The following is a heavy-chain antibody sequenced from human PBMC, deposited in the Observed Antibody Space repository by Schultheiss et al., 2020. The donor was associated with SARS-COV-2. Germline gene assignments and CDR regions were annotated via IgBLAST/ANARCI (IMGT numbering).Heavy chain of an antibody. CDR3: ARDQELSI. CDR1: GFTFSSYE. D-gene: IGHD3-16*02. CDR2: ISGSGTRA. J-gene: IGHJ4*02. Sequence: GGSLRLSCAASGFTFSSYEMNWVRQAPGRGLEWVSGISGSGTRAHYADSVEGRFTISRDNSKNTLYLQMNSLRAEDTAVYYCARDQELSIWGQGTLVTVSS. V-gene: IGHV3-23*01.